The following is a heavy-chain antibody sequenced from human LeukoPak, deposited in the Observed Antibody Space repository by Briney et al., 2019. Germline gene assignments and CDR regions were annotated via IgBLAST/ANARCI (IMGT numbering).Heavy chain of an antibody. CDR3: ARGLARITMIPTKDYFDY. Sequence: GGSLRLSCAASGFTFSSYDMHWVRQAPGKGLEWVSAIGTAGDTYYPGSVKGRFTISRENAKNSLYLQMNSLRAGDTAVYYCARGLARITMIPTKDYFDYWGQGTLVTVSS. V-gene: IGHV3-13*01. J-gene: IGHJ4*02. CDR1: GFTFSSYD. CDR2: IGTAGDT. D-gene: IGHD3-22*01.